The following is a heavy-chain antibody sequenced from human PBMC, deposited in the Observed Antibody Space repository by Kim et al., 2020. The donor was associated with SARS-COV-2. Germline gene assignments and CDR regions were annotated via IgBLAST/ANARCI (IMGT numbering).Heavy chain of an antibody. CDR3: ARDPGPYCGGDCYFPLGAFDI. D-gene: IGHD2-21*02. Sequence: SETLSLTCTVSGGSISSGGYYWSWIRQHPGKGLEWIGYIYYSGSTYYNPSLKSRVTISVDTSKNQFPLKLSSVTAADTAVYYCARDPGPYCGGDCYFPLGAFDIWGQGTMVTVSS. CDR1: GGSISSGGYY. V-gene: IGHV4-31*03. J-gene: IGHJ3*02. CDR2: IYYSGST.